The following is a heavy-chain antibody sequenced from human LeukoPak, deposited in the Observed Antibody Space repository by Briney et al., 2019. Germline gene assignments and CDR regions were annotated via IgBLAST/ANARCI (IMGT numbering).Heavy chain of an antibody. Sequence: GGSLRLSCVASGFIFSTYAMTWVRQAPGKGLEWVSSISGSGGSTYYADSVKGRFTISRDNSKNTLYLQMNSLRAEDTALYYCAKAIRRLRQWLVRDYFDYWGQGTLVTVSS. V-gene: IGHV3-23*01. CDR3: AKAIRRLRQWLVRDYFDY. J-gene: IGHJ4*02. CDR1: GFIFSTYA. D-gene: IGHD6-19*01. CDR2: ISGSGGST.